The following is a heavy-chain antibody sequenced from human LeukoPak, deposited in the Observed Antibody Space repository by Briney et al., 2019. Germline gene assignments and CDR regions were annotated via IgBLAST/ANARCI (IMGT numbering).Heavy chain of an antibody. Sequence: SETLSLTCTVSGGSISSYYWSWIRQPPGKGLEWIGYIYHSGSTNYNPSLKSRVTISVDTSKNQFSLKLSSVTAADTAVYYCARGAQYYDILTGYYSTALFDYWGQGTLVTVSS. D-gene: IGHD3-9*01. CDR2: IYHSGST. J-gene: IGHJ4*02. CDR3: ARGAQYYDILTGYYSTALFDY. CDR1: GGSISSYY. V-gene: IGHV4-59*01.